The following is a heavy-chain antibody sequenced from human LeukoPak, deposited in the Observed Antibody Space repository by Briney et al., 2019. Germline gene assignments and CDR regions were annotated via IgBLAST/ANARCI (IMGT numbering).Heavy chain of an antibody. J-gene: IGHJ4*02. V-gene: IGHV3-23*01. Sequence: GGSLRLSCAASGFTFSSYGMSWVRQAPGKGLEWVSTISGSGVTTYYADSVKGRFTISRDNSQNTLFLQMNSLRAEDTAVYYCAKEPPYYYDSSGYYLVGDYFDYWGQGTLVTVSS. CDR3: AKEPPYYYDSSGYYLVGDYFDY. CDR1: GFTFSSYG. CDR2: ISGSGVTT. D-gene: IGHD3-22*01.